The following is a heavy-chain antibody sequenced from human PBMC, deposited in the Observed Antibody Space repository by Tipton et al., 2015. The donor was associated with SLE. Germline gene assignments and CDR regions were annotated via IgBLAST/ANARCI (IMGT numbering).Heavy chain of an antibody. D-gene: IGHD1-26*01. CDR2: ISWNSGSI. CDR1: GFTFDDYA. J-gene: IGHJ4*02. V-gene: IGHV3-9*01. CDR3: ARVGKY. Sequence: SLRLSCAASGFTFDDYAMHWVRQAPGKGLEWVSGISWNSGSIGYADSVKGRFTISRDNAKNSLYLQMNSLRAEDTAVYYCARVGKYWGQGTLVTVSS.